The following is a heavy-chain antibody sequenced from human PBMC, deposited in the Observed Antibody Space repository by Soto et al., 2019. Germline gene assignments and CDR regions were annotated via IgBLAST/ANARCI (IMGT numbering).Heavy chain of an antibody. D-gene: IGHD3-10*01. Sequence: GGSLRLSCAASGFTFSSYWMHWVRQAPGKGLVWVSRINSDGSSTSYADSVKGRFTISRDNAKNTLYLQMNSLRAEDTAVYYCARVWGSGSYYQPLDYWGQGTLVTVSS. CDR3: ARVWGSGSYYQPLDY. CDR2: INSDGSST. CDR1: GFTFSSYW. J-gene: IGHJ4*02. V-gene: IGHV3-74*01.